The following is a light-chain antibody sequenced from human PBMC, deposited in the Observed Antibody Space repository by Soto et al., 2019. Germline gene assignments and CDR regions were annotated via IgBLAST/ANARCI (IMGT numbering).Light chain of an antibody. CDR3: QAWDSSTHVV. CDR2: QDS. V-gene: IGLV3-1*01. CDR1: KLGDKY. Sequence: SYELTQPPSVSVSPGQTASITCSGDKLGDKYACWYQQKPGQSPVLVIYQDSKRPSGIPERFSGSNSGNTATLTISGTQAMDAADYYCQAWDSSTHVVFGGGTKLTVL. J-gene: IGLJ2*01.